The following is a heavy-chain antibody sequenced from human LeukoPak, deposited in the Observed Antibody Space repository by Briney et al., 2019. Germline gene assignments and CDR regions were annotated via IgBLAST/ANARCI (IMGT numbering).Heavy chain of an antibody. CDR3: ARADYYDSSGYYFDY. Sequence: SETLSLTCTVSGGSISSYYWSWIRQPPGKGLEWIGYIYYSGSTNYNPSLKSRVTISVDTSKNQFSLNLSSVTAADTAVYYCARADYYDSSGYYFDYWGQGTLVTVSS. D-gene: IGHD3-22*01. CDR1: GGSISSYY. CDR2: IYYSGST. V-gene: IGHV4-59*01. J-gene: IGHJ4*02.